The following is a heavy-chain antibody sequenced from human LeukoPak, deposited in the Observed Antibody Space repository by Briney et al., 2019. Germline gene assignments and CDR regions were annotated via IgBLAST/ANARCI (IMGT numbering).Heavy chain of an antibody. CDR3: ARDAGGTWFDP. J-gene: IGHJ5*02. CDR1: GFSISSGHY. Sequence: TSETLSLTCTVSGFSISSGHYWGWVRQPPGAGLEWIGSVYQSGTTYYNPSLKSRVTTSVDMSKNQFSLRLTSVTAADTAVYYCARDAGGTWFDPWGQGTLVTVSS. CDR2: VYQSGTT. V-gene: IGHV4-38-2*02.